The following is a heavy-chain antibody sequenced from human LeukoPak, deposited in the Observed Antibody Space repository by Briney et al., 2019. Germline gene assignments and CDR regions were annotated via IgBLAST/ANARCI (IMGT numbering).Heavy chain of an antibody. CDR2: IGAYNGNT. Sequence: GASVKVSCKASGYTFTSYGISWLRQAPGQGLEWMGWIGAYNGNTNYAQKLQGRVTMTTDTSTSTAYMELRSLRSDDTAVYYCARVLPYYYDSSGYPDYWGQGTLVTVSS. CDR1: GYTFTSYG. CDR3: ARVLPYYYDSSGYPDY. D-gene: IGHD3-22*01. V-gene: IGHV1-18*01. J-gene: IGHJ4*02.